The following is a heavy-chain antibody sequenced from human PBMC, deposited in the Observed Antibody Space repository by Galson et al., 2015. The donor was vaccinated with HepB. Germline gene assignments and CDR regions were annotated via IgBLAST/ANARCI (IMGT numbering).Heavy chain of an antibody. CDR1: GFSFNNYA. V-gene: IGHV3-23*01. D-gene: IGHD6-6*01. CDR3: AKSPSLIPRPAYFDY. J-gene: IGHJ4*02. CDR2: LSGGGGST. Sequence: SLRLSCAASGFSFNNYAMSWVRQAPGKGLECVSILSGGGGSTYYADSVKGRFTISRDSSNNTLYLQMNSLRADDTAVYYCAKSPSLIPRPAYFDYWGLGALVTVSS.